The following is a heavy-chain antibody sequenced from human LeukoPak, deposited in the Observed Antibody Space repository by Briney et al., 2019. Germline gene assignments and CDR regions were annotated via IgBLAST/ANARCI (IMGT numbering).Heavy chain of an antibody. CDR2: IYHGGST. CDR1: GAPMRSYH. J-gene: IGHJ5*02. Sequence: SETLSLTCTVSGAPMRSYHWSWIPQPTGKGLEWIGFIYHGGSTDYNPSLKSGGTMSGDTSKSQFSLKLSSVTAADTAVYYCARTNYYGSGSYYPDLWGQGTLVTVSS. V-gene: IGHV4-59*08. CDR3: ARTNYYGSGSYYPDL. D-gene: IGHD3-10*01.